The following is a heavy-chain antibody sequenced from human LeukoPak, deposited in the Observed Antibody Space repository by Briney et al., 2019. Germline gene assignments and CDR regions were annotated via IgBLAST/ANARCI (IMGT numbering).Heavy chain of an antibody. CDR1: GYTFTSYD. CDR2: MNPNSGNT. V-gene: IGHV1-8*01. D-gene: IGHD1-1*01. Sequence: GASVKVSCKASGYTFTSYDINWVRQATGQGLEWMGWMNPNSGNTGYAQKFQGRVTMTRNTSISTAYMELSSLRSEDTAVYYCARPSPHPLNDYVMDVWGQGTTVTVSS. CDR3: ARPSPHPLNDYVMDV. J-gene: IGHJ6*02.